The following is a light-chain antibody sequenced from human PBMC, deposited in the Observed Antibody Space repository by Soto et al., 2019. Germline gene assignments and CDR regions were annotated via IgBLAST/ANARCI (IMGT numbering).Light chain of an antibody. Sequence: QPVLTQPPSVSGAPGQRVTISCTGSSSNIGAGYDVHWYQQLPGTAPKLLIYGNSNRPSGVPDRFSGSKSGTSASLAITGLQAEYEADYYCQSYDSSLSHVVFGGGTKLTVL. V-gene: IGLV1-40*01. CDR3: QSYDSSLSHVV. J-gene: IGLJ2*01. CDR2: GNS. CDR1: SSNIGAGYD.